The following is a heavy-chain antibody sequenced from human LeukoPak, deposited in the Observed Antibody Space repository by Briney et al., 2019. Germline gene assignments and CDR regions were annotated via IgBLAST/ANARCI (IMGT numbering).Heavy chain of an antibody. V-gene: IGHV1-69*05. J-gene: IGHJ3*02. CDR3: ARDEATGSIVGAFDAFDI. CDR2: IIPIFGTA. CDR1: GGTFSSYA. D-gene: IGHD1-26*01. Sequence: VASVKVSCKASGGTFSSYAISWVRQAPGQGPEWMGGIIPIFGTANYAQKFQGRVTITTDESTSTAYMELSSLRSEDTAVYYCARDEATGSIVGAFDAFDIWGQGTMVTVSS.